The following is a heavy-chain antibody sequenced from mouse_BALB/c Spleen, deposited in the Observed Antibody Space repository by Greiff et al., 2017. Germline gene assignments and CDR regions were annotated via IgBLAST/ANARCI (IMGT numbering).Heavy chain of an antibody. D-gene: IGHD1-1*01. J-gene: IGHJ4*01. CDR1: GFSLTSYD. V-gene: IGHV2-9-2*01. Sequence: VQLQESGPGLVAPSQSLSITCTVSGFSLTSYDISWIRQPPGKGLEWLGVIWTGGGTNYNSAFMSRLSISKDNSKSQVFLKMNSLQTDDTAIYYCVRDRGNYYAMDYWGQGTSVTVS. CDR3: VRDRGNYYAMDY. CDR2: IWTGGGT.